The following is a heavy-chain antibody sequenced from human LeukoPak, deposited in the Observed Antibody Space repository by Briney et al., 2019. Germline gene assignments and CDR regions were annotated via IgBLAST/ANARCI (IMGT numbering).Heavy chain of an antibody. CDR1: GFTFSNAW. CDR3: ARPHEGFDY. Sequence: GGSLRLSCAASGFTFSNAWMSWVRQAPGKGLEWVSYISSSSSTIYYADSVKGRFTISRDNAKNSLYLQMNSLRAEDTAVYYCARPHEGFDYWGQGTLVTVSS. V-gene: IGHV3-48*04. CDR2: ISSSSSTI. J-gene: IGHJ4*02.